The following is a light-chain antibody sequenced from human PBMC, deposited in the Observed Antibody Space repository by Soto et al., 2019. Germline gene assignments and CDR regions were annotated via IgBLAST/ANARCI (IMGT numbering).Light chain of an antibody. V-gene: IGKV1-5*01. CDR2: DAS. J-gene: IGKJ1*01. Sequence: DIELTQSPSTLSASAGDRVTLTCRASQSVSNSLAWYHQKQGKAPPLLIYDASSLESGVPSRFSGSGAGTESSVAIRSGQECKRVLFYCKQVHGHSPGTFGQGTKVDI. CDR1: QSVSNS. CDR3: KQVHGHSPGT.